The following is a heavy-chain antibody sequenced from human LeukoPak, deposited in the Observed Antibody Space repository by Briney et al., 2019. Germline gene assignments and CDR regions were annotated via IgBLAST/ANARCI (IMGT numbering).Heavy chain of an antibody. Sequence: ASVKVSCKASGYTFTDYYIHWLRQAPGEGPEWMGMINLIAGLTHFAPKFQGRVTMTRDTSTSTVYMDLTSLGSEDTAVYYCARGDWLDYWGQGTLVTVSS. V-gene: IGHV1-46*01. CDR2: INLIAGLT. CDR3: ARGDWLDY. J-gene: IGHJ4*02. D-gene: IGHD3/OR15-3a*01. CDR1: GYTFTDYY.